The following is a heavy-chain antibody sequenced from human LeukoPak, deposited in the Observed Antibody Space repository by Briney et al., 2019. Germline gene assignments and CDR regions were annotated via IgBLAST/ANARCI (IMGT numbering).Heavy chain of an antibody. CDR1: GGSISSYY. CDR3: ASHYYGSGSYSRFDP. D-gene: IGHD3-10*01. Sequence: SETLSLTCTVSGGSISSYYWSWIRQPPGKGLEWIGYIYYSGSTNYNPSLKSRVTISVDTSKNQFSLKLNSVTAADTAVYYCASHYYGSGSYSRFDPWGQGTLVTVSS. V-gene: IGHV4-59*12. CDR2: IYYSGST. J-gene: IGHJ5*02.